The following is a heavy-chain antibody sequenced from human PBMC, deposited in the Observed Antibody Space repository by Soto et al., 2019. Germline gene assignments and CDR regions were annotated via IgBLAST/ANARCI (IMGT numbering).Heavy chain of an antibody. Sequence: SETLSLTCTVSGGSISSGDYYWSWIRQPPGKGLEWIGYIYYSGSTYYNPSLKSRVTISVDTSKNQFSLRLSSVTAADTAVYYCAREGYRPIQGGDPWGQGTLVTVSS. CDR3: AREGYRPIQGGDP. J-gene: IGHJ5*02. V-gene: IGHV4-30-4*01. CDR2: IYYSGST. CDR1: GGSISSGDYY. D-gene: IGHD5-18*01.